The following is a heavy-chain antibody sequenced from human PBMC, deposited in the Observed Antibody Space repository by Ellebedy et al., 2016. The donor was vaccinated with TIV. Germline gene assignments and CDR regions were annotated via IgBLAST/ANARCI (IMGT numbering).Heavy chain of an antibody. J-gene: IGHJ4*02. D-gene: IGHD2-15*01. Sequence: PGGSLRLSCAASGLTVSNNYMRWIRQAPGKGLEWVALIYSGGDTYYSDSVKGRFTISRDSSKNTVYLQMTNLRVEDTAVYYCARDRHCVADRCYSVWGQGTLVTVSS. CDR1: GLTVSNNY. CDR3: ARDRHCVADRCYSV. CDR2: IYSGGDT. V-gene: IGHV3-53*01.